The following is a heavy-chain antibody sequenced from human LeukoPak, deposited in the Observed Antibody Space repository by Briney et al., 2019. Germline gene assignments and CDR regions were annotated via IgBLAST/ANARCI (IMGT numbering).Heavy chain of an antibody. CDR3: ARASGSSWPEYFQH. D-gene: IGHD6-13*01. CDR1: GGSISSYY. V-gene: IGHV4-59*01. J-gene: IGHJ1*01. CDR2: IYYSGST. Sequence: PSETLSLTRTVSGGSISSYYWSWIRQPPGKGLEWIGYIYYSGSTNYNPSLKSRVTISVDTSKNQFSLKLSSVTAADTAVYYCARASGSSWPEYFQHWGQGTLVTVSS.